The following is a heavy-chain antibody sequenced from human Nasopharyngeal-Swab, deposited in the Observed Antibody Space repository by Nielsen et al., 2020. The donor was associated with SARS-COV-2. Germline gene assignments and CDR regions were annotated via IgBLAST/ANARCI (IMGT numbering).Heavy chain of an antibody. V-gene: IGHV3-53*01. CDR2: TEIGGTT. D-gene: IGHD2-8*01. J-gene: IGHJ4*02. CDR1: GLTVSSTY. CDR3: TTARDCTNGVCSNGIVHY. Sequence: GESLKISCAVSGLTVSSTYMSWVRQAPGKGLEWVSVTEIGGTTHYADSVKGRFSISRDSSTNTLYLQMNNVRAEDTAVYYCTTARDCTNGVCSNGIVHYWGQGTLVTVSS.